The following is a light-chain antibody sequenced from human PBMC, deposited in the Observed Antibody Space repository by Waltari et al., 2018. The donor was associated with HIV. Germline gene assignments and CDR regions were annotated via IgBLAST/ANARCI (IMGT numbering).Light chain of an antibody. V-gene: IGKV3-20*01. Sequence: EIVLTQSPGTLSLSPGERATLSCRASESVTTSHLAWYQQKPGQAPRLLIYRISSRAASIPDRFSGSGSGADFTLTISILEPEDFAVYYCQQYGLSPITFGQGTRLEIK. CDR1: ESVTTSH. CDR2: RIS. J-gene: IGKJ5*01. CDR3: QQYGLSPIT.